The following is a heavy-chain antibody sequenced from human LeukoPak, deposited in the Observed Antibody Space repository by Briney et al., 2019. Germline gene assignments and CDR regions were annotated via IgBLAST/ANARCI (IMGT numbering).Heavy chain of an antibody. CDR1: GGFISRYY. Sequence: SETLSLTCTVSGGFISRYYWSWMRQPAGKGLEWIGRIYTSGRTNYNPSLKSRVTMSVDTSKNQFSLKLSSVTAADTAVYYCARDITYSGYSYGYADYYCYMDVWGKGTTVTVSS. V-gene: IGHV4-4*07. CDR2: IYTSGRT. CDR3: ARDITYSGYSYGYADYYCYMDV. J-gene: IGHJ6*03. D-gene: IGHD5-18*01.